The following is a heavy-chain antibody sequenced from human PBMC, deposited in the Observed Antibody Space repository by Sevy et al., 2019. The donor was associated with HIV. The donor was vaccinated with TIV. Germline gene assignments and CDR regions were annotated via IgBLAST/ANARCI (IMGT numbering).Heavy chain of an antibody. V-gene: IGHV4-34*01. D-gene: IGHD3-10*01. CDR2: INHSGST. J-gene: IGHJ4*02. Sequence: SETLSLTCAVYGGSFSGYYWSWIRQPPGKGLEWIGEINHSGSTNYNPSLKSRVTISVDTSKNKFSLKLSSVTAADTAVYYCARGTLGSGSHDWGQGTLVTVSS. CDR3: ARGTLGSGSHD. CDR1: GGSFSGYY.